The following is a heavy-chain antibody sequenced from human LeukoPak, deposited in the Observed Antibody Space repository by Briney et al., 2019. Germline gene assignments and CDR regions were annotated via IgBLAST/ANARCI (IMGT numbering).Heavy chain of an antibody. J-gene: IGHJ4*02. V-gene: IGHV1-2*02. D-gene: IGHD2-15*01. CDR3: ARSCSGGSCYENRFDY. CDR1: GYTFTDYF. CDR2: INPKSGGT. Sequence: GASVKVSCKASGYTFTDYFMNWVRQAPGQGLEWMGWINPKSGGTVYAQKFQGRVTMTRDTSSSTAYMELSSLRSEDTAGYYCARSCSGGSCYENRFDYWGQGTLVTVSS.